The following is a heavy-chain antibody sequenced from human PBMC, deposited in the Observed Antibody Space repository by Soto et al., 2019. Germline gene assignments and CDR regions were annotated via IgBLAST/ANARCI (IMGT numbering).Heavy chain of an antibody. CDR1: AFTFRTYA. Sequence: EVQLLESGGGLVQPGGSLRISCAASAFTFRTYAMTWVRQAPGKGLEWVSSITVGGGASYHTDSVQGRFTISRDNSKNTVYLQMNSLRPEDTAIYYCSEDPNGDYVGAFDSWGQGTMVTVSS. J-gene: IGHJ3*02. V-gene: IGHV3-23*01. D-gene: IGHD2-8*01. CDR3: SEDPNGDYVGAFDS. CDR2: ITVGGGAS.